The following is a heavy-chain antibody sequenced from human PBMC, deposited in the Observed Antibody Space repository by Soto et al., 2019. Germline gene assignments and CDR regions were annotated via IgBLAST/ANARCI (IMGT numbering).Heavy chain of an antibody. CDR2: ISYSGST. CDR3: ARGFSIDWYTYYFDY. V-gene: IGHV4-59*08. Sequence: SETLSLTCAVYGGSFSGYYWSWIRQPPGKGLECLGYISYSGSTNYNPSLKSRVTMSIDTSKNQFSLKLNSVTAADTAVYYCARGFSIDWYTYYFDYWGQGPLVTVSS. J-gene: IGHJ4*02. CDR1: GGSFSGYY. D-gene: IGHD3-3*02.